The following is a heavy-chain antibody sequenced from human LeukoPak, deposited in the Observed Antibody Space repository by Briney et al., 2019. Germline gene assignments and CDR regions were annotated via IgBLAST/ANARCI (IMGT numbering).Heavy chain of an antibody. J-gene: IGHJ1*01. CDR2: IYTSGST. Sequence: PSETLSLTCTVSGGSISSYYWSWIRQPAGKGLKWIGRIYTSGSTNYNPSLKSRVTMSVDTSKNQFSLKLSSVTAADTAVYYCARDHRRYYDSSGSEYFQHWGQGTLVTVSS. CDR3: ARDHRRYYDSSGSEYFQH. V-gene: IGHV4-4*07. CDR1: GGSISSYY. D-gene: IGHD3-22*01.